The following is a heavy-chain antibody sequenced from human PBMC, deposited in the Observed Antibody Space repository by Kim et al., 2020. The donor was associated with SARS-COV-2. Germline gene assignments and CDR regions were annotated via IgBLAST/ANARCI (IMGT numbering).Heavy chain of an antibody. Sequence: DSVKGPFTISRDNSKNTLYLQMNSLRAEDTAVYYCAKDLSSGWSSDAFDIWGQGTMVTVSS. CDR3: AKDLSSGWSSDAFDI. J-gene: IGHJ3*02. V-gene: IGHV3-30*02. D-gene: IGHD6-19*01.